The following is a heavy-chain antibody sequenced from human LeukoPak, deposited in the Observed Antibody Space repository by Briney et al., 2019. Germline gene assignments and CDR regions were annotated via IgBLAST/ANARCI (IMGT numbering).Heavy chain of an antibody. CDR2: IYTSGST. J-gene: IGHJ6*02. CDR3: ARQLPQYYGMDV. D-gene: IGHD1-7*01. V-gene: IGHV4-4*07. CDR1: GGSFSNYY. Sequence: SETLSLTCTVSGGSFSNYYWSWIRQPAGKGLEWIGRIYTSGSTNYNPSVKSRVTMSVDTSNNQFSLKLTSVTAADTAVYYCARQLPQYYGMDVWGQGTTVTVSS.